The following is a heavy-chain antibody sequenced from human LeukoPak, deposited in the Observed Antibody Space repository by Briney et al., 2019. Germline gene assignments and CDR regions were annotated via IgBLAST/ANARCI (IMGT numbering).Heavy chain of an antibody. CDR3: ARDSGYGSGSPSYYFDY. J-gene: IGHJ4*02. Sequence: PSQTLSLTCTVSGGSISSGGYYWSWIRQHPGKGLEWIGYIYYSGSTYYNPSLKSRVTISVDTSKNQFSPKLSSVTAADTAVYYCARDSGYGSGSPSYYFDYWGQGTLVTVSS. CDR1: GGSISSGGYY. D-gene: IGHD3-10*01. CDR2: IYYSGST. V-gene: IGHV4-31*03.